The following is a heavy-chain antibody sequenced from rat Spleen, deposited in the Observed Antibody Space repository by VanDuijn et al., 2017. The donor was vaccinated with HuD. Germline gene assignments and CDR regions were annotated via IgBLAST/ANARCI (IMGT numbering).Heavy chain of an antibody. Sequence: EVQLVESGGGLVQPGRSLQLSCVASGFTFTNYDMAWVRQAPTKGLEWVASISYDGGSTYYRDSVKGRFTISRDNAKSTLYLQMESLRSEDTDTYYCAKDLDYSGDNWFGYWGQGTLVTVSS. CDR3: AKDLDYSGDNWFGY. CDR2: ISYDGGST. CDR1: GFTFTNYD. V-gene: IGHV5-20*01. J-gene: IGHJ3*01. D-gene: IGHD1-1*01.